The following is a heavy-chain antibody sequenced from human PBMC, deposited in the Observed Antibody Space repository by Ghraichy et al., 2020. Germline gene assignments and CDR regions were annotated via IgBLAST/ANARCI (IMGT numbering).Heavy chain of an antibody. CDR3: ARVYSSSPDLDY. Sequence: ASVKVSCKASGYTFTGYYMHWVRQAPGQGLEWMGWINPNSGGTNYAQKFQGRVTMTRDTSISTAYMELSRLRPDDTAVYYCARVYSSSPDLDYWGQGTLVTVSS. CDR2: INPNSGGT. CDR1: GYTFTGYY. J-gene: IGHJ4*02. V-gene: IGHV1-2*02. D-gene: IGHD6-6*01.